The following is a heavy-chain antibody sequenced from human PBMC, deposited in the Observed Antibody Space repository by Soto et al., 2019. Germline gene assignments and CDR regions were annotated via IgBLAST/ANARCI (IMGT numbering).Heavy chain of an antibody. CDR3: AQFPGWWLRLEAFDI. J-gene: IGHJ3*02. D-gene: IGHD5-12*01. V-gene: IGHV4-30-4*01. Sequence: PSETLSLTCTVSGGSISSGDYYWSWIRQPPGKGLEWIGYIYYSGSTYYNPSLKSRVTISVDTSKNQFSLKLSSVTAADTAVYYCAQFPGWWLRLEAFDIWGQGTMVTV. CDR1: GGSISSGDYY. CDR2: IYYSGST.